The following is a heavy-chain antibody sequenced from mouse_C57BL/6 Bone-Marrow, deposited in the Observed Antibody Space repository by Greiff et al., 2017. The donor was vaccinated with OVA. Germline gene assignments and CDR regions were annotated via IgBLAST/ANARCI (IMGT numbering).Heavy chain of an antibody. D-gene: IGHD1-1*01. CDR2: ISYDGSN. Sequence: ESGPGLVKPSQSLSLTCSVTGYSITSGYYWNWLRQFPGNKLEWMGYISYDGSNNYNPSLKNRISITRDTSKNQFFLKLNSVTTEDTATYYCAKEALYYYGYWYFDVWGTGTTVTVSS. V-gene: IGHV3-6*01. J-gene: IGHJ1*03. CDR3: AKEALYYYGYWYFDV. CDR1: GYSITSGYY.